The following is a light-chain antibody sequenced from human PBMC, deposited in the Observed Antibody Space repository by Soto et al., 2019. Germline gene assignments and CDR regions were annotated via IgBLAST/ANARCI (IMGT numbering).Light chain of an antibody. J-gene: IGKJ1*01. CDR2: GPS. CDR3: HQYKDWPPA. CDR1: QSVSNN. V-gene: IGKV3-15*01. Sequence: IVLPSSPARLCVSPGEGATLSCRASQSVSNNLAWYHQKPVQAPRLLIYGPSTRASGIPARFSGTGYGRDITLTISSLQSEDYGVYYSHQYKDWPPAFGQETKVDI.